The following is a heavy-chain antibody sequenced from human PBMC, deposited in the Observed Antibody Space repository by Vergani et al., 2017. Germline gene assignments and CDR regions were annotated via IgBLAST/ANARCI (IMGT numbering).Heavy chain of an antibody. CDR2: IRYDGSSE. CDR1: GFTLNTYG. Sequence: QVQLLQSGGGVVQPGGSLRLSCTLSGFTLNTYGIHWVRQAPGKGLEWVSFIRYDGSSEYYGDSVKGRFTISRDTSQNTVNLQMNSLRTEDTAVYFCANSVIAGNVGVSYFGMDVWGRGTTVTVSS. V-gene: IGHV3-30*02. J-gene: IGHJ6*02. D-gene: IGHD2/OR15-2a*01. CDR3: ANSVIAGNVGVSYFGMDV.